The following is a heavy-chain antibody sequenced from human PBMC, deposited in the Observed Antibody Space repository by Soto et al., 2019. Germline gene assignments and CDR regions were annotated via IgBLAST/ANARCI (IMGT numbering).Heavy chain of an antibody. CDR2: IWFDGSKK. Sequence: QVQLLESGGGVVQPGTSLRLSCAASGFTFSNYAMHWVRQAPGKGLEWVAVIWFDGSKKYYVDSVKGRFTISRDISKNMLSLQMNSLRVEDTAVYYCVRDQGAAFDYWGPGTLVTVSS. CDR1: GFTFSNYA. CDR3: VRDQGAAFDY. D-gene: IGHD2-15*01. J-gene: IGHJ4*02. V-gene: IGHV3-33*01.